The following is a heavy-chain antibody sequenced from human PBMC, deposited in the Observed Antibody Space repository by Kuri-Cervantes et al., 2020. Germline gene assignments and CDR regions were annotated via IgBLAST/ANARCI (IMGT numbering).Heavy chain of an antibody. CDR1: GFTFSSYA. J-gene: IGHJ6*02. Sequence: GESLKISCAASGFTFSSYAMHWARQAPGKGLEYVSAISSNGGSTYYANSVKGRFTISRDNSKNTLYLQLNSLRVEDTAIYYCARDPGHRNGMDVWGQGTTVTVSS. CDR2: ISSNGGST. CDR3: ARDPGHRNGMDV. V-gene: IGHV3-64*01.